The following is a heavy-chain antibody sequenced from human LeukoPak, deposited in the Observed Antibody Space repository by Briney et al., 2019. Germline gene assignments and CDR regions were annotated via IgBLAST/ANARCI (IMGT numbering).Heavy chain of an antibody. CDR3: ASFDPLAGDILV. J-gene: IGHJ4*02. V-gene: IGHV3-21*01. CDR1: GFTFTSYS. Sequence: KSGGSLRLSCAASGFTFTSYSMNWVRQAPGKGLEWVSSISSSSSYIYYADSVKGRFTISRDNAKNSLYLQMNSLRAEDTAVYYCASFDPLAGDILVWGQGTLVTVSS. CDR2: ISSSSSYI. D-gene: IGHD5-12*01.